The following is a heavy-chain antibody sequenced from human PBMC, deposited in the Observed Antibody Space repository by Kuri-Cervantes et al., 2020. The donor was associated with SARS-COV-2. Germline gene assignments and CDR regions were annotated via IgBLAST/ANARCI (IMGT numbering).Heavy chain of an antibody. V-gene: IGHV3-7*05. J-gene: IGHJ4*02. CDR3: ASDYHDFWSGYYPFEY. Sequence: GESLKISCAAPGFTLSNYWMSWVRQAPGKGLEWVANIKQDGSERYYVDSVKGLFTISRDNAKNSLYLQMNSLRAEASAVYYCASDYHDFWSGYYPFEYWDQGTLVTVSS. CDR2: IKQDGSER. D-gene: IGHD3-3*01. CDR1: GFTLSNYW.